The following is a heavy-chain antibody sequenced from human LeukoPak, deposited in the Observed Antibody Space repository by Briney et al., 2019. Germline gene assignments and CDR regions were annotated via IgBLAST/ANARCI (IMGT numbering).Heavy chain of an antibody. V-gene: IGHV1-69*05. CDR3: AKTDGYNFVVPGLFDY. J-gene: IGHJ4*02. CDR1: GGTFSSYA. Sequence: ASVRVSCKASGGTFSSYAISWVRQAPGQGLEWMGGIIPIFGTANYAQKFQGRVTITTDESTSTAYMELSSLRSEDTAVYYCAKTDGYNFVVPGLFDYWGQGTLVTVSS. D-gene: IGHD5-24*01. CDR2: IIPIFGTA.